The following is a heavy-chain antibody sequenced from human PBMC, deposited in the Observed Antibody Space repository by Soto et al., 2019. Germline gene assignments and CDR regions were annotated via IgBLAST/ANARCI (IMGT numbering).Heavy chain of an antibody. J-gene: IGHJ5*02. V-gene: IGHV4-30-4*01. CDR1: GGSISSGDYY. CDR3: AREDQRPRSYAS. D-gene: IGHD1-26*01. CDR2: IYYSGST. Sequence: SETLSLTCTVSGGSISSGDYYWSWIRQPPGKGLEWIGYIYYSGSTYYNPSLKSRVTISVDTSKNQFSLKLSSVTAADTAVYYCAREDQRPRSYASWGQGTLVTVSS.